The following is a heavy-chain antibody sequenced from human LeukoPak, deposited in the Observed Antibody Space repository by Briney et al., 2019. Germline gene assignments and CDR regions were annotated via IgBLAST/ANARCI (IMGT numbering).Heavy chain of an antibody. CDR3: ARDADCNGGICFGTSWFDP. J-gene: IGHJ5*02. Sequence: SETLSLTCSVSGDSISSGPYYWSWIRQPAGKALEWIGCIYTDGDTKYSPSLRSRVTISLDKSKNEFPLRLTSVTAADTAVYFCARDADCNGGICFGTSWFDPWGQGIQVTFSP. D-gene: IGHD2-15*01. V-gene: IGHV4-61*02. CDR1: GDSISSGPYY. CDR2: IYTDGDT.